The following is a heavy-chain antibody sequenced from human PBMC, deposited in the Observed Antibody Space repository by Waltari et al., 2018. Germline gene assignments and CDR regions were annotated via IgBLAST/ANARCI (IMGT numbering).Heavy chain of an antibody. D-gene: IGHD2-2*01. CDR2: INHSGST. CDR3: ASEAYCSSTSCYSDAFDI. J-gene: IGHJ3*02. V-gene: IGHV4-34*01. Sequence: QVQLQQWGAGLLKPSETLSLTCAVYGGSFSGYYWSWIRQPPGKGLEWIGEINHSGSTNYNPSLKSRVTISVDTSKNQFSLKLSSVTAADTAVYYCASEAYCSSTSCYSDAFDIWGQGTMVTVSS. CDR1: GGSFSGYY.